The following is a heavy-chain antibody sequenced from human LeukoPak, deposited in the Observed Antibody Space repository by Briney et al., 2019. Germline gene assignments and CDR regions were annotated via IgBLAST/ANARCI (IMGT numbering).Heavy chain of an antibody. CDR1: GYTFTSYD. J-gene: IGHJ4*02. D-gene: IGHD1-26*01. CDR3: AREGGELRRDY. CDR2: ISAYNGNT. Sequence: ASVKVFCKASGYTFTSYDIIWARQAPGQALEWMGWISAYNGNTNYAQKLQGRVTMTPDTSTSTAYMELRSLRSDDTAVYYCAREGGELRRDYWGQGTLVTASS. V-gene: IGHV1-18*01.